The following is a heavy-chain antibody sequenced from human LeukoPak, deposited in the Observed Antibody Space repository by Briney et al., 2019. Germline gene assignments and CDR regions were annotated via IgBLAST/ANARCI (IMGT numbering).Heavy chain of an antibody. V-gene: IGHV4-39*07. D-gene: IGHD3-22*01. CDR1: GGSISSSSYY. CDR2: IYYSGST. Sequence: SETLSLTCTVSGGSISSSSYYWGWIRQPPGKGLEWIGSIYYSGSTYYNPSLKSRVTISVDTSKNQFSLKLSSVTAADTAVYYCARARQYYDSSGYSFDYWGQGTLVTVSS. J-gene: IGHJ4*02. CDR3: ARARQYYDSSGYSFDY.